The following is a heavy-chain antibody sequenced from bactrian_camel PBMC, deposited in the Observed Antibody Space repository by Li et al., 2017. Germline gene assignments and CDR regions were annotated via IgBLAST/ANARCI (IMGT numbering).Heavy chain of an antibody. J-gene: IGHJ4*01. V-gene: IGHV3S1*01. CDR2: ISIGGGVT. Sequence: HVQLVESGGGSVQAGGSLTLSCAAGRYTYKRNCMGWFRQRPGKDREGVASISIGGGVTNYPDSVKGRFTISLDNAKNTVYLQMNRLKSEDTARYYCAAGEQWNCHLTRALSASAYTYWGQGTQVTVS. CDR1: RYTYKRNC. D-gene: IGHD7*01. CDR3: AAGEQWNCHLTRALSASAYTY.